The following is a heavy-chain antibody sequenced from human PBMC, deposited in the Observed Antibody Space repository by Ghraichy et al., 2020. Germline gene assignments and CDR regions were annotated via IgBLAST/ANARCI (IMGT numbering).Heavy chain of an antibody. CDR2: TYYRSKWYN. D-gene: IGHD5-12*01. Sequence: SQTLSLTCAISGDSVSSNSAAWNWIRQSPSRGLEWLGRTYYRSKWYNDYAVSVKSRITINPDTSKNQFSLQLNSVTPEDTAVYYCASGTGVATGADDAFDIWGQGTMVTVSS. V-gene: IGHV6-1*01. CDR1: GDSVSSNSAA. CDR3: ASGTGVATGADDAFDI. J-gene: IGHJ3*02.